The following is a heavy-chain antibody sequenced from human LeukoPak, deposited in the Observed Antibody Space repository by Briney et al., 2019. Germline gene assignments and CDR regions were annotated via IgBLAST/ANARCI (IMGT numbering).Heavy chain of an antibody. D-gene: IGHD2-15*01. CDR2: ISGGGRTT. V-gene: IGHV3-23*01. CDR1: GFTFSNHA. CDR3: AKNVVVKRYIDF. J-gene: IGHJ4*02. Sequence: GGSLRLSCAASGFTFSNHAMSWVRQAPGKGLQWVAVISGGGRTTEYEDFVKGRFTISRDNSKNTLSLQMNSLTVEDTAIYFCAKNVVVKRYIDFWGQGTLVTVSS.